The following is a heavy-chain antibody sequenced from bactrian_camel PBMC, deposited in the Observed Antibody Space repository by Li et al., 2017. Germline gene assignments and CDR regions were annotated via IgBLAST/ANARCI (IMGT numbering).Heavy chain of an antibody. CDR2: IYTGAGTT. V-gene: IGHV3S1*01. D-gene: IGHD3*01. CDR1: GPTYSRNC. Sequence: HVQLVESGGGSVQAGGSLRLSCVASGPTYSRNCMGWFRQAPGKEREGVAAIYTGAGTTYYSDSVKGRFTISLDNAKTTMYLQMNNLKPEDTAMYYCAAQGPFSRGACYGPTMDFKFWGQGTQVTVS. CDR3: AAQGPFSRGACYGPTMDFKF. J-gene: IGHJ4*01.